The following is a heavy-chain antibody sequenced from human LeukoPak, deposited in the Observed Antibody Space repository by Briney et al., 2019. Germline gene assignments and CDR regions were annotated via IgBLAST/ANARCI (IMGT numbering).Heavy chain of an antibody. Sequence: GGSLRLFFAAPGFTFSSYCMNWGRPAPGKGVELGLSISSSSSYIYYADSVKGRFTISRDNAKNSLYLQMNSLRAEDTAVYYCARAQYSSSWLAEYFQHWGQGTLVTVSS. V-gene: IGHV3-21*01. CDR1: GFTFSSYC. D-gene: IGHD6-13*01. CDR3: ARAQYSSSWLAEYFQH. CDR2: ISSSSSYI. J-gene: IGHJ1*01.